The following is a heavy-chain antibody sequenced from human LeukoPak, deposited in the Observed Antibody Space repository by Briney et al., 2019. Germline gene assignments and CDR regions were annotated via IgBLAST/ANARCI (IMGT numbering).Heavy chain of an antibody. CDR3: AKDLRGHIAAAGLVDY. CDR1: GFIFSSYS. J-gene: IGHJ4*02. D-gene: IGHD6-13*01. V-gene: IGHV3-48*01. Sequence: GGSLRLSCAASGFIFSSYSMNWVRQAPGKGLEWISYINSGGTTMYYADSVKGRFTISRDNSKNTLYLQMNSLRAEDTAVYYCAKDLRGHIAAAGLVDYWGQGTLVTVSS. CDR2: INSGGTTM.